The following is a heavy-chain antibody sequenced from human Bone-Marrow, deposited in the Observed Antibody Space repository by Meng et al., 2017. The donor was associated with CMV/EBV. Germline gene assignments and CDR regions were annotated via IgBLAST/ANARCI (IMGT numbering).Heavy chain of an antibody. V-gene: IGHV3-15*01. CDR3: AKRNYDSSGRS. Sequence: GESLKISCAASGFTFNYAWMSWVRQAPGKGLEWVGRIKSKTDGGTTDYTAPVKGRFTISRDDSKNTLYLQMNSLKTEDTAIYYCAKRNYDSSGRSWGQGTPVTVSS. CDR1: GFTFNYAW. CDR2: IKSKTDGGTT. J-gene: IGHJ5*02. D-gene: IGHD3-22*01.